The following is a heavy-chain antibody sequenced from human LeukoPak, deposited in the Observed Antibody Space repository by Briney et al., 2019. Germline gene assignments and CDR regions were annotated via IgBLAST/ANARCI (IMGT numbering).Heavy chain of an antibody. Sequence: ASVKVSCKASGGTFSSYAISWVRQAPGQGLEWMGGIIPIFGTANYAQKFQGRVTITTDESTSTDYMELSSLRSKDTAVYYCARGSAAIADRLIFYYFDYWGQGTLVTVSS. V-gene: IGHV1-69*05. CDR3: ARGSAAIADRLIFYYFDY. CDR1: GGTFSSYA. CDR2: IIPIFGTA. J-gene: IGHJ4*02. D-gene: IGHD6-6*01.